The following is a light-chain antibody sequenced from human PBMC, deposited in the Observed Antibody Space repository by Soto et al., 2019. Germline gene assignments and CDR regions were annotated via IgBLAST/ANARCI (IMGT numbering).Light chain of an antibody. V-gene: IGLV2-23*01. CDR2: EGS. CDR1: SSDVGSYNL. J-gene: IGLJ7*01. CDR3: CSYAGSSTHAV. Sequence: QSALTQPASMSGSPGQSITISCTGTSSDVGSYNLVSWYQQHPGKAPKRMIYEGSKRPSGVSNRFSGSKSGNTASLTISGLQADDEPDYYCCSYAGSSTHAVFGGGTQLTVL.